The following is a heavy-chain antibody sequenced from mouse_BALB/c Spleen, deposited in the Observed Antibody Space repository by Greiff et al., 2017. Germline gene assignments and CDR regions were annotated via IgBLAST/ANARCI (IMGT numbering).Heavy chain of an antibody. V-gene: IGHV1-20*02. CDR1: GYSFTGYF. CDR3: AKYCFDY. Sequence: EVQLQQSGPELVKPGASVKISCKASGYSFTGYFMNWVMQSHGKSLEWIGRINPYNGDTFYNQKFKGKATWTVDNSSSTTHMELRSLASEDSAVYYCAKYCFDYGGQGTTLTVSS. J-gene: IGHJ2*01. CDR2: INPYNGDT.